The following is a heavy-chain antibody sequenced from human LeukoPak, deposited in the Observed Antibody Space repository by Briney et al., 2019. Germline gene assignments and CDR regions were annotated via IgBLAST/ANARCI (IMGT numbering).Heavy chain of an antibody. V-gene: IGHV3-48*03. D-gene: IGHD3-10*01. CDR1: GFTFSSYA. J-gene: IGHJ4*02. CDR2: ISSSGSTI. CDR3: ARDFYYGSGRFDY. Sequence: GGSLRLSCAASGFTFSSYAMSWVRQAPGKGLEWVSYISSSGSTIYYADSVKGRFTISRDNAKNSLYLQMNSLRAEDTAIYYCARDFYYGSGRFDYWGQGTPVTVSS.